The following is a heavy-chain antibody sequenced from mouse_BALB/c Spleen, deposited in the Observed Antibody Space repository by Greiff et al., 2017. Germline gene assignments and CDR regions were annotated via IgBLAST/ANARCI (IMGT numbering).Heavy chain of an antibody. CDR1: GFSLTSYG. J-gene: IGHJ4*01. Sequence: QVQLQQSGPSLVQPSQSLSITCTVSGFSLTSYGVHWVRQSPGKGLEWLGVIWRGGSTDYNAAFMSRLSITKDNSKSQVFFKMNSLQADDTAIYYCAIYDGDYGGYAMDYWGQGTSVTVSS. V-gene: IGHV2-5-1*01. CDR2: IWRGGST. D-gene: IGHD2-3*01. CDR3: AIYDGDYGGYAMDY.